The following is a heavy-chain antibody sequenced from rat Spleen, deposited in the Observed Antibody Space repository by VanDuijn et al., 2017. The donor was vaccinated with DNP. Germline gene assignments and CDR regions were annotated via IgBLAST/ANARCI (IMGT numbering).Heavy chain of an antibody. D-gene: IGHD1-1*01. CDR3: ARLRLEWEVRAMDA. V-gene: IGHV3-1*01. CDR2: LSYGGNT. Sequence: EVQLQESGPGLVNPSQSLSLPCSVTGYSITSNYWGWIRKFPGRDMEWIGHLSYGGNTRYNPSLKSRISITRDTSKNQFFLQLNSLTTEDTATYYCARLRLEWEVRAMDAWGQGTSVTVSS. J-gene: IGHJ4*01. CDR1: GYSITSNY.